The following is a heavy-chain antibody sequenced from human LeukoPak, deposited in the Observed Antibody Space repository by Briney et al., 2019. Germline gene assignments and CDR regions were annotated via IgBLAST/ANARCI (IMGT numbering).Heavy chain of an antibody. D-gene: IGHD2-2*01. Sequence: AASVKVSCKASGGTFSSYAISWVRQAPGQGLEWMGGIIPIFGTANYAQTFQGRVTITTDESTSTVYMELSSLRSEDTAVYYCARYPCSSTSCYPNWFDPWGQGTLVTVSS. CDR2: IIPIFGTA. CDR3: ARYPCSSTSCYPNWFDP. CDR1: GGTFSSYA. J-gene: IGHJ5*02. V-gene: IGHV1-69*05.